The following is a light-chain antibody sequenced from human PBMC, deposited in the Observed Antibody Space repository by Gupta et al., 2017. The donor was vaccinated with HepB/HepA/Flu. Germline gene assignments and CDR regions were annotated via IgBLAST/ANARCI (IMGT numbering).Light chain of an antibody. Sequence: QSALTHVASVSGSPGQSITSPCTGTSSDIGGYHFVSWYQQHPDKAPKFMIYDVSNRPSGVSKRFSGSKAGNTASLPIFGLQAEDEADEDGSYYKSTGTQGLFGGGTKLTVL. J-gene: IGLJ2*01. CDR1: SSDIGGYHF. CDR3: SYYKSTGTQGL. V-gene: IGLV2-14*03. CDR2: DVS.